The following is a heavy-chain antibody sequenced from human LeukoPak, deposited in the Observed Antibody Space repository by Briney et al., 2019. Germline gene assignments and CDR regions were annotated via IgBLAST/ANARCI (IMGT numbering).Heavy chain of an antibody. Sequence: GGSLRLSCAASGFTFDDYAMHWVRQAPGKGLEWVSGISWNSGSIGYADSVKGRFTISRDNAKNSLYLQMNSLRAEDTAVYYCAKGKGKRIQLWPDLFDYWGQGTLVTVSS. CDR1: GFTFDDYA. D-gene: IGHD5-18*01. CDR3: AKGKGKRIQLWPDLFDY. CDR2: ISWNSGSI. V-gene: IGHV3-9*01. J-gene: IGHJ4*02.